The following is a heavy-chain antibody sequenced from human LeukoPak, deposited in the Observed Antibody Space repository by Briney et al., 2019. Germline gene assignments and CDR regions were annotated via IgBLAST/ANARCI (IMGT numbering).Heavy chain of an antibody. CDR2: IYHSGTT. Sequence: SETLSLTCTDSGYSISSGYYWCWIRQPPGKGLEWIGNIYHSGTTYYNPSLKSRVAISVDTSKNHFSLELSSVTAADTAVYYCASVGGLGYCTDWGQGTLVIVSS. CDR3: ASVGGLGYCTD. CDR1: GYSISSGYY. J-gene: IGHJ4*02. V-gene: IGHV4-38-2*02. D-gene: IGHD2-8*02.